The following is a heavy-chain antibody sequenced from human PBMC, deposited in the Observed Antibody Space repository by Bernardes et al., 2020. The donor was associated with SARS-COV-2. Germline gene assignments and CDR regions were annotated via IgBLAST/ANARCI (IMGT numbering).Heavy chain of an antibody. CDR3: ARDPTCSSTSCYLFDL. CDR2: ISSSSSYI. D-gene: IGHD2-2*01. J-gene: IGHJ2*01. CDR1: GFTFSSYS. Sequence: GGSLRLSCAASGFTFSSYSMNWVRQAPGKGLEWVSSISSSSSYIYYADSVKGRFTISRDNAKNSLYLQMNSLRAEDTAVYYCARDPTCSSTSCYLFDLWGRGTLVTVSS. V-gene: IGHV3-21*01.